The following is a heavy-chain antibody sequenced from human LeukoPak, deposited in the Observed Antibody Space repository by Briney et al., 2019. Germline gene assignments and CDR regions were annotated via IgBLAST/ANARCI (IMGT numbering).Heavy chain of an antibody. D-gene: IGHD2-21*01. Sequence: GGSLRLSCAASGFIFNKAWMNWVRQAPGKGPEWVGRIKSNNDGGTTEYASPVEGRFIISRDDSKNTIYLQMNRVIIDDTAIYYCTPVMVEDRGFWGQGTLVTVSS. CDR3: TPVMVEDRGF. V-gene: IGHV3-15*01. CDR1: GFIFNKAW. CDR2: IKSNNDGGTT. J-gene: IGHJ4*02.